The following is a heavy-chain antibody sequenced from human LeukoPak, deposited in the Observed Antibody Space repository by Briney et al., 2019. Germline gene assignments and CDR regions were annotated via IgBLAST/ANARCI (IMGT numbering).Heavy chain of an antibody. D-gene: IGHD3-10*01. V-gene: IGHV4-61*02. Sequence: SETLSLTCTVSGGSISSGSYYWSWIRQPAGKGLEWIGRIYTSGSTNYNTSLKSRVTISVDTSKNQFSLKLSSVTAADTAVYYCAREGKDYYGSGSYPPPAWFDPWGQGTLVTVSS. J-gene: IGHJ5*02. CDR1: GGSISSGSYY. CDR3: AREGKDYYGSGSYPPPAWFDP. CDR2: IYTSGST.